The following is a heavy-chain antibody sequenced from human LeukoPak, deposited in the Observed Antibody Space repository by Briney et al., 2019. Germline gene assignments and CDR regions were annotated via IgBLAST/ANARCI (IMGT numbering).Heavy chain of an antibody. CDR2: IYYSGST. CDR1: GGSISSSSYY. D-gene: IGHD3-22*01. J-gene: IGHJ4*02. CDR3: ARYGSSGTLFDFDY. V-gene: IGHV4-39*01. Sequence: SETLSLTCTVSGGSISSSSYYWGWIRQPPGKGLEWIGSIYYSGSTYYNPSLKSRVTISVDTSKNQFSLKLSSVTAADTAVYYCARYGSSGTLFDFDYWGQGTLVTVSP.